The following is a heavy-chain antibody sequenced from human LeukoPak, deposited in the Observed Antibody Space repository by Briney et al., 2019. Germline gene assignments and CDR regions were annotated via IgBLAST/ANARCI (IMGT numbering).Heavy chain of an antibody. D-gene: IGHD5-18*01. J-gene: IGHJ4*02. CDR3: ARLFASTAMPKN. Sequence: SETLSLTCTVSGGSISSSSYYWGWIRQPPGKGLEWIGSIYYSGSIYYNPSLKGRVTISVDTSKNQFSLKLSSVTAADTAVYYCARLFASTAMPKNWGQGTLVTVSS. CDR1: GGSISSSSYY. V-gene: IGHV4-39*01. CDR2: IYYSGSI.